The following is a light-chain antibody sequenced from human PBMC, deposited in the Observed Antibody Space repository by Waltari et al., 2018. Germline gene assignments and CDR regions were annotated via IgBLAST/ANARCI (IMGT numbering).Light chain of an antibody. CDR3: QHFNSYPPWT. CDR1: QDISNA. J-gene: IGKJ2*01. Sequence: AVQLTQSPSSLSASVGERVSITCRASQDISNALAWYQQKAGKPPKLLIYDASTLESGVPSKFSGSGSGTYFTLTISSLQPEDFATYYCQHFNSYPPWTFGQGTNLEI. V-gene: IGKV1-13*02. CDR2: DAS.